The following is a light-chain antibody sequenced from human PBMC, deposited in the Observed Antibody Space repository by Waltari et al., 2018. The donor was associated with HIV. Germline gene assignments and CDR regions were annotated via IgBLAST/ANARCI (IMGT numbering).Light chain of an antibody. J-gene: IGKJ2*01. V-gene: IGKV1-33*01. CDR1: QDISNY. CDR3: QQYDNLPYT. Sequence: EIQMTQSPSAVSASVGDRVTITCQASQDISNYLTWYQHKPGKAPKLLIYDASNLETGVPSRFSGSGSGTDFTFTISSLQPEDIATYYCQQYDNLPYTFGQGTKLDIK. CDR2: DAS.